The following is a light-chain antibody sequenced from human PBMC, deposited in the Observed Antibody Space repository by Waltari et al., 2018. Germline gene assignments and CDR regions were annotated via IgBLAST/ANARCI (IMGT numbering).Light chain of an antibody. CDR2: EVS. Sequence: QSALTQPPSASGSPGQSVTISCTGTSTDIGVYNYVSWYQQHPGKAPKLLIYEVSERPSGVPDRFSGSKSGIPASLTVFGLQTEDEADYYCASFAGSNTLFGGGTKLTVL. V-gene: IGLV2-8*01. J-gene: IGLJ2*01. CDR3: ASFAGSNTL. CDR1: STDIGVYNY.